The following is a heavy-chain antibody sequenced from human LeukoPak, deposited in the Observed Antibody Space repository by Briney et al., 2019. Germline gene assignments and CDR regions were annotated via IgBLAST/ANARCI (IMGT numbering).Heavy chain of an antibody. CDR1: GYTFSDYY. J-gene: IGHJ5*01. Sequence: ASVKVSCKASGYTFSDYYIHWVRQAPGQGLEWMGWINPTSGDTNFAQKFQGGLTMTRDTSMRTAYMELSRLTSDDTAVYYCAANGRDRYYLLLNNWLNSWGQGTLVTVSS. CDR2: INPTSGDT. CDR3: AANGRDRYYLLLNNWLNS. D-gene: IGHD2-15*01. V-gene: IGHV1-2*02.